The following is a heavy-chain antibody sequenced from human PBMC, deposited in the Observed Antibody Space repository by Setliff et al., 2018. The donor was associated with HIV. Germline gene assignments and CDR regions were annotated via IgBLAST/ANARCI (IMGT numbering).Heavy chain of an antibody. J-gene: IGHJ4*02. CDR1: GFTFSRSA. V-gene: IGHV3-30*07. CDR3: VRDWLVREIIAVYYFDH. CDR2: ISNDGSNK. D-gene: IGHD3-10*01. Sequence: GGSLRLSCAASGFTFSRSAVHWVRQAPGKGLEWVAVISNDGSNKFYADSVKGRFSISRDNAKNSLYLQMNSLRAEDTAVYYCVRDWLVREIIAVYYFDHWGQGTLVTVSS.